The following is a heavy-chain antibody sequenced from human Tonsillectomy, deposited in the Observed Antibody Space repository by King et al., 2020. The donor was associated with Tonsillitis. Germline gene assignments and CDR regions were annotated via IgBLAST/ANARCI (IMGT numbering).Heavy chain of an antibody. V-gene: IGHV3-30*04. J-gene: IGHJ3*02. D-gene: IGHD2-2*01. Sequence: QLVQSGGGVVQPGRSLRLSCAASGFTFSSYAMHWVRQAPGKGLEWVAVISYDGSNKYYADSVKGRFTISRDNSKNTLYLQMNSLRAEDTAVYYCARGPGSSTSCYRDAFEIWGQGTMVTVSS. CDR1: GFTFSSYA. CDR2: ISYDGSNK. CDR3: ARGPGSSTSCYRDAFEI.